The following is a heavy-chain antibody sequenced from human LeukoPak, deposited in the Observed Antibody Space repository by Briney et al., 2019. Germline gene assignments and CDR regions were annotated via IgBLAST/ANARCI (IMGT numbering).Heavy chain of an antibody. CDR1: GGSISNYY. Sequence: SETLSLTCTVSGGSISNYYWSWIRQPPGKGLEWIGYMYDTERTYYNPSLSSRVTISLDTSKNQFSLKLSSVTAADTAVYYCARVLSYESYYYYYMDVWGKGTTVTISS. J-gene: IGHJ6*03. CDR2: MYDTERT. CDR3: ARVLSYESYYYYYMDV. D-gene: IGHD3-16*01. V-gene: IGHV4-59*01.